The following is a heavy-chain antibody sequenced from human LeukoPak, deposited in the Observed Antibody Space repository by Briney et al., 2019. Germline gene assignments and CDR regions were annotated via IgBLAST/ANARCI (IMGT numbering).Heavy chain of an antibody. J-gene: IGHJ4*02. CDR1: GYTFTGYY. CDR3: ARDGEEWELPTFDY. Sequence: ASVKVSCKASGYTFTGYYMHWVRQAPGQGLEWVGRINPNSGGTNYAQKFQGRVTMTRDTSISTAYMELSRLRSDDTAVYYCARDGEEWELPTFDYWGQGTLVTVSS. CDR2: INPNSGGT. V-gene: IGHV1-2*06. D-gene: IGHD1-26*01.